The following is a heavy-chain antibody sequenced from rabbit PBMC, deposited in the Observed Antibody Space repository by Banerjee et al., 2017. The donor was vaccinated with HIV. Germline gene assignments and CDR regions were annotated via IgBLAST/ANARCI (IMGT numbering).Heavy chain of an antibody. Sequence: QEQLVESGGGLVKPEGSLTLTCKASGFSFSSSYYMCWVRQAPGKGPEWIACIYNGDGSTYYASWARGRFTISKTSSTTVTLQMTSLTAADTATYFCARDAGSYAYIDGYFNLWGQGTLVTVS. D-gene: IGHD6-1*01. CDR1: GFSFSSSYY. J-gene: IGHJ4*01. CDR3: ARDAGSYAYIDGYFNL. CDR2: IYNGDGST. V-gene: IGHV1S45*01.